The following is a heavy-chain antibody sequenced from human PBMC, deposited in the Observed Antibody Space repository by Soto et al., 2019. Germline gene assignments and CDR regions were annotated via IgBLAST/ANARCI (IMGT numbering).Heavy chain of an antibody. CDR1: GFTVSSNY. Sequence: PGGSLRLSCAASGFTVSSNYMSWVRQAPGKGLEWVSVIYSGGSTYYADSVKGRFTISRDNSKNTLYLQMNSLRAEDTAVYYCARSNSNRDGYNGAFNQPLAFDIWGQGTMVTVSS. D-gene: IGHD5-12*01. CDR2: IYSGGST. J-gene: IGHJ3*02. CDR3: ARSNSNRDGYNGAFNQPLAFDI. V-gene: IGHV3-53*01.